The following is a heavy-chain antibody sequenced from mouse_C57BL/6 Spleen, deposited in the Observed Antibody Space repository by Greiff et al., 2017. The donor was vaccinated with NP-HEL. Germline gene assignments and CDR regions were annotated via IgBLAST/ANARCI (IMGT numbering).Heavy chain of an antibody. Sequence: EVKLVESGEGLVKPGGSLKLSCAASGFTFSSYAMSWVRQTPEKRLEWVAYISSGGDYIYYADTVKGRFTISRDNARNTLYLQMSSLKSEDTAMYYCTRVRIYYGNYVSYYFDYWGQGTTLTVSS. V-gene: IGHV5-9-1*02. CDR2: ISSGGDYI. J-gene: IGHJ2*01. CDR1: GFTFSSYA. CDR3: TRVRIYYGNYVSYYFDY. D-gene: IGHD2-1*01.